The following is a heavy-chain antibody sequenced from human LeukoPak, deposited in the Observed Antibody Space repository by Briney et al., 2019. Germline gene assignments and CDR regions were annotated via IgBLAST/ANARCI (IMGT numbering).Heavy chain of an antibody. V-gene: IGHV1-69*06. CDR2: IIPIFGTA. J-gene: IGHJ4*02. CDR1: GGTFSSYA. CDR3: ATDPVGYCNADGCYSVDY. Sequence: SVKVSCKASGGTFSSYAISWVRQAPGQGLEWMGGIIPIFGTANYAQRFQGRVTITADKSTSTAYMELSSLRSEDTAVYYCATDPVGYCNADGCYSVDYWGQGTLVTVSS. D-gene: IGHD2-15*01.